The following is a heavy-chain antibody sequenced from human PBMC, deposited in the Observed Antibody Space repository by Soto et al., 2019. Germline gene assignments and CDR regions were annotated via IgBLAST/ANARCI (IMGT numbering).Heavy chain of an antibody. J-gene: IGHJ4*02. Sequence: GGSLRLSCAASGFSFGSYALSWVRQAPGKGLEWVSTISGSDGKTFYADSVKGRFSISRDTSQSTLYLQMNSLRADDTAMYYCARWSYLDYWGQGTRVTVPS. V-gene: IGHV3-23*01. CDR3: ARWSYLDY. CDR2: ISGSDGKT. CDR1: GFSFGSYA. D-gene: IGHD3-3*01.